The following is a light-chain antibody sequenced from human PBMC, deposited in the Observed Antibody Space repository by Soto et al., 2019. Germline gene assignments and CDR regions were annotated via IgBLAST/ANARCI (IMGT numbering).Light chain of an antibody. J-gene: IGLJ1*01. CDR1: SSDDGSYNY. Sequence: QSALTQPASVSGSPGQSITISCTGTSSDDGSYNYVSWYQQHPGKAPKLMIYEVSNRPSGVSNRFSGSKSGNTASLTISGLQAEDEADYYCSSYAGSSTYVFGTGTKVTVL. CDR2: EVS. CDR3: SSYAGSSTYV. V-gene: IGLV2-14*01.